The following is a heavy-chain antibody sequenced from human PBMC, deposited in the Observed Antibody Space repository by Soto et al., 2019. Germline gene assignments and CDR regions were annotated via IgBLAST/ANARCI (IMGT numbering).Heavy chain of an antibody. CDR1: GYTFTSYG. CDR2: ISAYNGNT. J-gene: IGHJ4*02. D-gene: IGHD4-17*01. Sequence: QVQLVQSGAEVKKPGASVKVSCKASGYTFTSYGIIWVRQAPGQGLEWMGWISAYNGNTNYAQKLQGRVTMTTDTSTSTAYMELRSLRSDDTAVYYCARDLATTVTSYYFDYWGQGTLVTVSS. CDR3: ARDLATTVTSYYFDY. V-gene: IGHV1-18*01.